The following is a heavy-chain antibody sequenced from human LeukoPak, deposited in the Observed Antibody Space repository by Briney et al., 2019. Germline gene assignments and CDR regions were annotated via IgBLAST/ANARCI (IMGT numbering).Heavy chain of an antibody. CDR1: GGSISSYY. CDR2: IYYSGST. Sequence: SETLSLTCTVSGGSISSYYWSWIRQPPGKGLEWIGYIYYSGSTNYNPSLKSRVTISVDTSKNQFSLKLSSVTAADTAVYCCARGDDSSGYYAYYFDYWGQGTLVTVSS. V-gene: IGHV4-59*01. J-gene: IGHJ4*02. CDR3: ARGDDSSGYYAYYFDY. D-gene: IGHD3-22*01.